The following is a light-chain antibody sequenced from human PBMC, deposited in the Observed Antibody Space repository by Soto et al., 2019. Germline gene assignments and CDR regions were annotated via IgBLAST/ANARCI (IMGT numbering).Light chain of an antibody. CDR3: QQYNSYSVYT. J-gene: IGKJ2*01. CDR2: KAS. CDR1: QSISSW. V-gene: IGKV1-5*03. Sequence: DIQMTQSPSTLSASVGDRVTITCRASQSISSWLAWYQQKPGKAPKLLIYKASSLESGVPSRFSGSGSGTEFTLTSSSLLPDDFATYYCQQYNSYSVYTFGQGTKLEIK.